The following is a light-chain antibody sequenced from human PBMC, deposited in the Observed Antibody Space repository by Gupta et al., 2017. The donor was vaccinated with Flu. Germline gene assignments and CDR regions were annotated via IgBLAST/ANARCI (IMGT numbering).Light chain of an antibody. Sequence: SYVLTQPPSVSVAPGQTARITCGGNNIGSQSVHWFQEKPGQAPVLVVYDNIDRPAGIPERFSGSKSGNTDTLTISSVEAGDEADDYCQVWHSSSDHWVFGGGTKLTVL. J-gene: IGLJ3*02. CDR2: DNI. CDR1: NIGSQS. V-gene: IGLV3-21*02. CDR3: QVWHSSSDHWV.